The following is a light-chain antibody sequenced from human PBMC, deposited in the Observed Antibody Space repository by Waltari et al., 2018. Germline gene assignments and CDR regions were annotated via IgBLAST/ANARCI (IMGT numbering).Light chain of an antibody. J-gene: IGLJ1*01. V-gene: IGLV2-14*01. CDR1: SSDVGGYNF. CDR2: DVS. CDR3: SSYTSSDTPV. Sequence: QSALTQPASVSGSPGQSITISCTGTSSDVGGYNFVSWHQQHPGKAPQLMIYDVSNRPSGVSNRFSGSKSGNTASLTISGLQAKDEADYYCSSYTSSDTPVFGTGTKVAVV.